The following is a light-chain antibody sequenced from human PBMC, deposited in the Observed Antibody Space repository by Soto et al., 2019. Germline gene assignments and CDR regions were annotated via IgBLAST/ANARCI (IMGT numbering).Light chain of an antibody. CDR1: QTLRHRDGKTY. J-gene: IGKJ2*01. Sequence: VMTQSPLSLSVTPGQPASISCKSSQTLRHRDGKTYLYWYLQRTGQPPQLLIHEASNRFSGVPDRFSGSGSETDFTLNISRVEAEDVGVYYCMQTIQPAFTFGHGTKVDIK. CDR2: EAS. V-gene: IGKV2D-29*01. CDR3: MQTIQPAFT.